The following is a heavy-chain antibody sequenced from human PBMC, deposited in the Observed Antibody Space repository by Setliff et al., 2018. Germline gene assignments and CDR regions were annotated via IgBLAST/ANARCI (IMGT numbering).Heavy chain of an antibody. J-gene: IGHJ6*02. CDR3: ARDRTAYSYGLDV. Sequence: SLTCTVSGGSISPYFWSWIRQSPGKGLEWIGYIYHNGNTNFNPSLKTRVTMSVDTSKNQFALNLRSVTAADSAVYYCARDRTAYSYGLDVWGQGTTVTVS. CDR1: GGSISPYF. CDR2: IYHNGNT. D-gene: IGHD5-18*01. V-gene: IGHV4-59*01.